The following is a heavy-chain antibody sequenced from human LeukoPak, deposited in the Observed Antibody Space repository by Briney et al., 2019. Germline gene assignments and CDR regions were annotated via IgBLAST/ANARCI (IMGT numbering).Heavy chain of an antibody. CDR3: ARIAPLATEYYFDY. V-gene: IGHV4-59*01. D-gene: IGHD6-13*01. J-gene: IGHJ4*02. Sequence: SETLSLTCTVSGDSISSYFWSWIRQPPGKGLEWIAYFYYRGSTNYNPSLRSRVTISVDTSKNQFSLNLSSVTAADTAVYYCARIAPLATEYYFDYWGQGTLVTVSS. CDR1: GDSISSYF. CDR2: FYYRGST.